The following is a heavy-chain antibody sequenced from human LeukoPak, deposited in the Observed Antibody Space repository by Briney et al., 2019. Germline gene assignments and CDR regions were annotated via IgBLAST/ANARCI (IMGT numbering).Heavy chain of an antibody. Sequence: PGGSLRLSRAASGFAFSSYWMSWVRQAPGKGLEWVANIKRDGSDTSYVDSVKGRFTISRDNAKNSLYLQLNSLRAEDTAVYYCARDANYYDSRGENYFNYWGQGTLVTVSS. J-gene: IGHJ4*02. CDR3: ARDANYYDSRGENYFNY. CDR2: IKRDGSDT. CDR1: GFAFSSYW. D-gene: IGHD3-22*01. V-gene: IGHV3-7*01.